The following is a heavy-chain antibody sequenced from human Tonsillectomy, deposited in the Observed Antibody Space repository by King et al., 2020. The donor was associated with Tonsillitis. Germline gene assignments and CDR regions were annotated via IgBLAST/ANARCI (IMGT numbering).Heavy chain of an antibody. D-gene: IGHD3-16*01. J-gene: IGHJ5*02. Sequence: VQLVESGGGLVQPGGSLRLSCAASGFTFNSYWMSWVRQPPGKGLEWVGNIKPDGSERYYVDSVKGRFTISRDNAKNSLHLQMNSLRAEDTAVYCCARDPVYDDYVKDLWGQGTLVTVSS. V-gene: IGHV3-7*03. CDR2: IKPDGSER. CDR3: ARDPVYDDYVKDL. CDR1: GFTFNSYW.